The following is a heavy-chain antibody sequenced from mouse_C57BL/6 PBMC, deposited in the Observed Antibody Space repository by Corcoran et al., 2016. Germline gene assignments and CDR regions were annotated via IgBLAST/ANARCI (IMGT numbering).Heavy chain of an antibody. J-gene: IGHJ2*01. D-gene: IGHD4-1*01. CDR1: GYTFTDYY. CDR2: IYPGSGNT. Sequence: QVQLKQSGAELVRPGASVKLSCKASGYTFTDYYINWVKQRPGQGLEWIARIYPGSGNTYYNEKFKGNATLTAEKSSSTAYMQLSSLTSEDSAVYCCARSGSNWYFDYWGQGTTLTVSS. V-gene: IGHV1-76*01. CDR3: ARSGSNWYFDY.